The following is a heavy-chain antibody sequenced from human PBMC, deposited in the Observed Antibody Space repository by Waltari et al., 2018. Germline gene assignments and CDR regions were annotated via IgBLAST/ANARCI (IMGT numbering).Heavy chain of an antibody. CDR2: ISSSSRYI. V-gene: IGHV3-21*01. J-gene: IGHJ3*02. D-gene: IGHD3-9*01. CDR3: ARDVNDILTGYYFFDI. CDR1: GFTFSSYS. Sequence: EVQLVESGGGLVKPGGSLRLSCAASGFTFSSYSMNWVRQAPGTGLEWVSAISSSSRYIYDADSVKGRFTISRDNAKNSLYLQMNSLRAEDTAVYYCARDVNDILTGYYFFDIWGQGTMVTVSS.